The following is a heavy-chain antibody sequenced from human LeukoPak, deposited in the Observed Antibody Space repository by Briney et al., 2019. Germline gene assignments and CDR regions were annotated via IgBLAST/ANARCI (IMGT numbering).Heavy chain of an antibody. CDR1: GFTVSSTY. CDR3: ARRGYDSSGYYYAY. Sequence: PGGSLRLSCAASGFTVSSTYMSWVRQAPGKGLEWIGSIYYSGSTYYNPSLKSRVTISVDTSKNQFSLKLSSVTAADTAVYYCARRGYDSSGYYYAYWGQGTLVTVSS. V-gene: IGHV4-39*01. D-gene: IGHD3-22*01. J-gene: IGHJ4*02. CDR2: IYYSGST.